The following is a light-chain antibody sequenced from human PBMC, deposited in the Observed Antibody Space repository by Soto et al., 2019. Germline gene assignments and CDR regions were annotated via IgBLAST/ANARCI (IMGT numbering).Light chain of an antibody. CDR1: ALPKQY. CDR2: KDS. Sequence: SYDLTQPPSVSVSPGQTARITCSGDALPKQYAYWYQKRPGQAPVLVLDKDSERPSGIPERFSGSSSGTTVTLTISGVQAEDEADYYCQSADSSGRYVVFGGGTKLTVL. CDR3: QSADSSGRYVV. V-gene: IGLV3-25*02. J-gene: IGLJ2*01.